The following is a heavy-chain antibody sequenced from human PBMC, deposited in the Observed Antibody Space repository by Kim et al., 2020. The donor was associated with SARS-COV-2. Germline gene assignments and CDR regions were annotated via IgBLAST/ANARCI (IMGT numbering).Heavy chain of an antibody. D-gene: IGHD6-13*01. CDR1: GGSISSSNW. CDR3: ARAYSSSWQIWYFDL. V-gene: IGHV4-4*02. CDR2: IYHSGST. Sequence: SETLSLTCAVSGGSISSSNWWSWVRQPPGKGLEWIGEIYHSGSTNYNPSLKSRVTISVDKSKNQFSLKLSSVTAADTAVYYCARAYSSSWQIWYFDLWGRGTLVTVSS. J-gene: IGHJ2*01.